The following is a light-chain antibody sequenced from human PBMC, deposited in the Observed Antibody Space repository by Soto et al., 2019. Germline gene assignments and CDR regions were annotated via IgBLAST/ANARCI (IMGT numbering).Light chain of an antibody. CDR3: QQYNNWPLTIT. V-gene: IGKV3-15*01. J-gene: IGKJ5*01. Sequence: EFVLTQSPGTLSLSPVERATLSXXXXXTVRNNYLAWYQQKPGQAPRLLIYGASTRATGIPARFSGSGSGTEFTLTISSLQSEDFAVYYCQQYNNWPLTITFGQGTRLEI. CDR1: XTVRNN. CDR2: GAS.